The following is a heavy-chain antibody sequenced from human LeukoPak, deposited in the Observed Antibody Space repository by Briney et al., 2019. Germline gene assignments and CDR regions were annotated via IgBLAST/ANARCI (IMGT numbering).Heavy chain of an antibody. CDR2: ISAYNGNT. J-gene: IGHJ5*02. D-gene: IGHD1-1*01. Sequence: GASVKVSCKASGYTFTSYGISWVRQAPGQGLEWMGWISAYNGNTNYAQKFHGRLTMTTDTSTSTAYMELRSLRSDDTGVYYCARDVPGSIGTTARFDPWGQGTLVTVSS. V-gene: IGHV1-18*01. CDR1: GYTFTSYG. CDR3: ARDVPGSIGTTARFDP.